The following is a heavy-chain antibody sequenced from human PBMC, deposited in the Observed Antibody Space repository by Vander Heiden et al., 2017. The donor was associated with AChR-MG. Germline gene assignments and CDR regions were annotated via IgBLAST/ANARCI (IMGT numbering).Heavy chain of an antibody. CDR2: ISGSGGST. CDR3: AKDREYSSSFGYYYYYMDV. Sequence: VQLLESGGGLVQPGGSLRLSCAAFGFTFSSYAMGWVRQAPGKGLEWVSAISGSGGSTYYADSVKGRFTISRDNSKNTLYLQMNSLRAEDTAVYYCAKDREYSSSFGYYYYYMDVWGKGTTVTVSS. V-gene: IGHV3-23*01. CDR1: GFTFSSYA. J-gene: IGHJ6*03. D-gene: IGHD6-6*01.